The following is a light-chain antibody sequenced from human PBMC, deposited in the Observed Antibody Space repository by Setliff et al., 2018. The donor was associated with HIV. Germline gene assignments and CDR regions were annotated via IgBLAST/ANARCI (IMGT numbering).Light chain of an antibody. J-gene: IGLJ1*01. CDR1: KNDVGGHDV. CDR3: CSNENSGTFYV. V-gene: IGLV2-23*02. CDR2: EVN. Sequence: QSALAQPASVSGSPGQSITMSCTGTKNDVGGHDVVSWYQQYPGKAPKLIIYEVNKRPSGLSNRFSGSKSGNTASLTISGLQAEDEAEYYCCSNENSGTFYVFGTGTKVTVL.